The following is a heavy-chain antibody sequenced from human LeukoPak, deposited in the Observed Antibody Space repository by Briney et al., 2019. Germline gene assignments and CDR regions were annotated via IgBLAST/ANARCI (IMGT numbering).Heavy chain of an antibody. CDR2: IYYSGST. CDR3: ARSPIVVVPAAKAYYYCGMDV. Sequence: SETLSLTCTVSGSSISSYYWSWIRQPPGKGLEWIGYIYYSGSTNYNPSLKSRVTISVDTSKNQFSLKLSSVTAADTAVYYCARSPIVVVPAAKAYYYCGMDVWGQGTTVTVPS. V-gene: IGHV4-59*01. D-gene: IGHD2-2*01. CDR1: GSSISSYY. J-gene: IGHJ6*02.